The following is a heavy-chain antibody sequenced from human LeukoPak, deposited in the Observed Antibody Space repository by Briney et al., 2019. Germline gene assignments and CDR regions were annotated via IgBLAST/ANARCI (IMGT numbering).Heavy chain of an antibody. J-gene: IGHJ4*02. CDR3: ARGSYTGGY. D-gene: IGHD1-26*01. V-gene: IGHV4-59*01. Sequence: SETLSLTCTVSGGSISSYYWSWIRQPPGKGLEWIGYIYYSGSTNYNPSLKSRVTISVDTSKNQFSLKLSSVTAEDTAVYYCARGSYTGGYWGQGTLVTVSS. CDR1: GGSISSYY. CDR2: IYYSGST.